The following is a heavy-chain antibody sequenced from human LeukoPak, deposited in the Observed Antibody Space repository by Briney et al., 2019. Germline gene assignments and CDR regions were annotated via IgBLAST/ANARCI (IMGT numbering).Heavy chain of an antibody. Sequence: QTGGSLRLSCAASGFTFDDYAMHWVRQAPGKGLEWASGISWNSGSIGYADSVKGRFTISRDNAKNSLYLQMNSLRAEDTALYYCAKSRSDLLNDYGDFWGQGTLVTVSS. CDR3: AKSRSDLLNDYGDF. CDR1: GFTFDDYA. V-gene: IGHV3-9*01. D-gene: IGHD1-26*01. J-gene: IGHJ4*02. CDR2: ISWNSGSI.